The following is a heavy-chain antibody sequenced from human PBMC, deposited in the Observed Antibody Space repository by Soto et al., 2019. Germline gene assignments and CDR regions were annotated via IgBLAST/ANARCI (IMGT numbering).Heavy chain of an antibody. CDR1: GFTVSSNY. V-gene: IGHV3-66*01. D-gene: IGHD5-18*01. Sequence: EVQLVESGGGLVQPGGSLRLSCAASGFTVSSNYMSWVRQAPGKGLEWVSVIYSGGSTYYADSVKGRFTISRDNSKNTRYLEMNSLRAEDTAVYYCARENRGYSYGWADVWGQGTTVTVSS. CDR2: IYSGGST. J-gene: IGHJ6*02. CDR3: ARENRGYSYGWADV.